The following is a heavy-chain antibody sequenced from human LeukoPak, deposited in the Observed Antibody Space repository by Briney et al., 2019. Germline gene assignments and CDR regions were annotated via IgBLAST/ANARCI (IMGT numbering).Heavy chain of an antibody. D-gene: IGHD3-22*01. CDR2: IYPGDSDT. Sequence: GESLKISCKGSGYSFTSYWIGWVRQMAGKGLEWMGIIYPGDSDTRYSPSFQGQVTISADKPISTAYLQWSSLKASDAAMYYCARLGSYDSSGYYYFSWFDPWGQGTLVTVSS. J-gene: IGHJ5*02. CDR3: ARLGSYDSSGYYYFSWFDP. CDR1: GYSFTSYW. V-gene: IGHV5-51*04.